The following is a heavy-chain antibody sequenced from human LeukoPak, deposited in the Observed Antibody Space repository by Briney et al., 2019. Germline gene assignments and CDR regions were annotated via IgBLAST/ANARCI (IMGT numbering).Heavy chain of an antibody. D-gene: IGHD3-10*01. CDR2: ISYDGSNK. CDR3: AKGRLWFGELLSPPDY. J-gene: IGHJ4*02. Sequence: PGGSLRLSCAASGFTFSSYGMHWVRQAPGKGLEWVAVISYDGSNKYYADSVKGRFTISRDDSKNTLYLQMNSLRAEDTAVYYCAKGRLWFGELLSPPDYWGQGTLVTVSS. V-gene: IGHV3-30*18. CDR1: GFTFSSYG.